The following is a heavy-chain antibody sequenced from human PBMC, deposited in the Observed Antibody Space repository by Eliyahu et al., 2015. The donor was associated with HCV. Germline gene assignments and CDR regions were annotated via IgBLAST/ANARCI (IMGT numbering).Heavy chain of an antibody. V-gene: IGHV3-15*01. D-gene: IGHD3-22*01. CDR3: TTDPPMIVVVTDAFDI. CDR2: IKSKTDGGTT. J-gene: IGHJ3*02. CDR1: GFTFXNAX. Sequence: EVQLVESGGGLVKPGGSLRLSXSASGFTFXNAXXSWVRQAPGKGLEWVGRIKSKTDGGTTDYAAPVKGRFTISRDDSKNTLYLQMNSLKTEDTAVYYCTTDPPMIVVVTDAFDIWGQGTMVTVSS.